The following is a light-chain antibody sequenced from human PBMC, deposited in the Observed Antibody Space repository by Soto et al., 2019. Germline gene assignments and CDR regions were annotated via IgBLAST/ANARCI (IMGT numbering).Light chain of an antibody. CDR1: NSNIGRYS. V-gene: IGLV1-44*01. CDR2: SDD. Sequence: QSVLTQPPSLSGTPGQRVTISCSGSNSNIGRYSVNWYQHFPGTAPKILIYSDDERPSGVPDRFSGSKSGPSASLAISGLQSEDEAEYYCAAWDDNLNGPLFGSGTKVSVL. J-gene: IGLJ3*02. CDR3: AAWDDNLNGPL.